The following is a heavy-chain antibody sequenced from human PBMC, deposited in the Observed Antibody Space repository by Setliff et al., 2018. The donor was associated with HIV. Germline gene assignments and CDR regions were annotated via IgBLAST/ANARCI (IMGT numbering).Heavy chain of an antibody. D-gene: IGHD2-8*02. CDR1: GGSISSGIYY. V-gene: IGHV4-61*09. CDR2: VYTTGGT. CDR3: ARAPTGVTNAFDI. J-gene: IGHJ3*02. Sequence: PSETLSLTCTVSGGSISSGIYYWIWIRQPAGKGLEWIGHVYTTGGTNYNPSLENRLTISVDTSRNQFSLRLSSVTAADTAVYYCARAPTGVTNAFDIWGQGTMVTVSS.